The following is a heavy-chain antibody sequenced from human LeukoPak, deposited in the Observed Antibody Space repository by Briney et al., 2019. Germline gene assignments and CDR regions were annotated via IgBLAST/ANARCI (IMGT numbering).Heavy chain of an antibody. D-gene: IGHD3-22*01. CDR3: AHTPTMIVVVISSEDAFDI. V-gene: IGHV3-23*01. CDR1: GFTFSSYA. J-gene: IGHJ3*02. CDR2: ISGSGGST. Sequence: GGSLRLSRAASGFTFSSYAMSCVRQAPGQRLECVSAISGSGGSTYYADSVKGRFTISRDNSKNTLYLQMNSLRAEDTAVYYCAHTPTMIVVVISSEDAFDIWGQGTMVTVSS.